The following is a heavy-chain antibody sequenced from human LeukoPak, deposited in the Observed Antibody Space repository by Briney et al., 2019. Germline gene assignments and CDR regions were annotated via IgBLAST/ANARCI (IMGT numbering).Heavy chain of an antibody. J-gene: IGHJ4*02. CDR3: ARLSSSGWYEDY. V-gene: IGHV3-7*01. CDR2: IKQDGSEK. D-gene: IGHD6-19*01. Sequence: AGGSLRLSCAASGFTFSSYWMSWVRQAPGKGLEWVANIKQDGSEKYYVDSVKGRFTISRDNAKNSLYVQINSLRAEDTAVYYCARLSSSGWYEDYWGQGTLVTVSS. CDR1: GFTFSSYW.